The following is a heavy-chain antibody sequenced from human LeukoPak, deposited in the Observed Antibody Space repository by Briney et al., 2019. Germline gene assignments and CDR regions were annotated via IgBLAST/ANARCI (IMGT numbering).Heavy chain of an antibody. CDR3: ARDDYYGSGSYWGAFDI. CDR1: GFTFSSYA. Sequence: GGSLRLSCAASGFTFSSYAMHWVRQAPGKGLEWVSSISSSSSYIYYADSVKGRFTISRDNAKNSLYLQMNSLRAEDTAMYYCARDDYYGSGSYWGAFDIWGQGTMVTVSS. D-gene: IGHD3-10*01. V-gene: IGHV3-21*01. CDR2: ISSSSSYI. J-gene: IGHJ3*02.